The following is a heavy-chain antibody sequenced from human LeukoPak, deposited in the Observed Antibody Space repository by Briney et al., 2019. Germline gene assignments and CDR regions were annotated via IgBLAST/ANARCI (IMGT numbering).Heavy chain of an antibody. CDR3: ARVSGLARTNDCFDP. J-gene: IGHJ5*02. V-gene: IGHV6-1*01. D-gene: IGHD2-8*01. Sequence: SQSLSLTLAFSGDSVSSNSAAVHWIRQSPSRGLEWLGRTYYRSKWYHDYAVSVKSRITINPDTSKNQFSLQLNSVTPEDTAVYYCARVSGLARTNDCFDPWGQGTLVTVSS. CDR2: TYYRSKWYH. CDR1: GDSVSSNSAA.